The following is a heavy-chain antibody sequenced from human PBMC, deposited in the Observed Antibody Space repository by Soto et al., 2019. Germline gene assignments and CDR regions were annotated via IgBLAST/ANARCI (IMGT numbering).Heavy chain of an antibody. Sequence: QVQLVQSGAEVKKPGSSVKVSCQASGGTFSSYAISWVRQAPGQGLEWMGGIIPIFGTANYAQKFQGRVTITTDKSTSTAYMELSSLRAEYTAVYDWALSGSYYGFDYWGQGTLVTVSS. CDR2: IIPIFGTA. V-gene: IGHV1-69*06. D-gene: IGHD1-26*01. CDR1: GGTFSSYA. CDR3: ALSGSYYGFDY. J-gene: IGHJ4*02.